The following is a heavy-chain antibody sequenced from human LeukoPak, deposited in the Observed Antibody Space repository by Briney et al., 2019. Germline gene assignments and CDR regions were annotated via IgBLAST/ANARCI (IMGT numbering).Heavy chain of an antibody. CDR1: GFTFSSYT. J-gene: IGHJ4*02. CDR2: ISGSGRRT. Sequence: GGSLRLSCAASGFTFSSYTISWVRQAPGKGLEWVSAISGSGRRTYYGDSVKGRLTISTDNPNNTLYLHITSLRADHPALYYCSKGYHWNSEYPGATHYWGRGTLVTVSS. V-gene: IGHV3-23*01. CDR3: SKGYHWNSEYPGATHY. D-gene: IGHD1-7*01.